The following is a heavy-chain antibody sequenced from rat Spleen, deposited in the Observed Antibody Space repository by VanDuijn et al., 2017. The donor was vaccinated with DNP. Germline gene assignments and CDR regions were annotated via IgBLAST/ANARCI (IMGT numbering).Heavy chain of an antibody. CDR3: TRGLRRVYWYFDF. CDR2: ISYSGST. CDR1: GYSITSNY. V-gene: IGHV3-1*01. D-gene: IGHD1-11*01. Sequence: EVQLQESGPGLVKPSQSLSLTCSVTGYSITSNYWGWIRKFPGNKMEYIGHISYSGSTNYNPSLKSRFSITRDTSKNQFFLHLNSVTTEDTATYYCTRGLRRVYWYFDFWGPGTMVTVSS. J-gene: IGHJ1*01.